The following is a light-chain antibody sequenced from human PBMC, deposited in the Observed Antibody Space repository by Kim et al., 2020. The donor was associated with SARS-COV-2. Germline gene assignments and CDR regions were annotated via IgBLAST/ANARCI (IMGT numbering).Light chain of an antibody. V-gene: IGKV3-20*01. CDR2: GAS. Sequence: LAPGERATPSCRASQSVSSSYLAWYQQKPGQAPRLLIYGASNRATGIPDRFSGSGSGTDFTLTISRLEPEDCAVYYCQQYENSPWTFGQGTKLEIK. J-gene: IGKJ1*01. CDR1: QSVSSSY. CDR3: QQYENSPWT.